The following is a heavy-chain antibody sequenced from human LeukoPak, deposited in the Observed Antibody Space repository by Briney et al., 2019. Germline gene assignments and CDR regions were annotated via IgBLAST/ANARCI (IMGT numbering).Heavy chain of an antibody. V-gene: IGHV3-23*01. CDR3: AKGRRNCSSTSCYLDY. CDR1: GFTFSSYA. J-gene: IGHJ4*02. CDR2: ISGSGGST. Sequence: GGSLRLSCAASGFTFSSYAMSWVRQAPGKGLERVSAISGSGGSTYYADSVKGRFTISRGNSKNTLYLQMNSLRAEDTAVYYCAKGRRNCSSTSCYLDYWGQGTLVTVSS. D-gene: IGHD2-2*01.